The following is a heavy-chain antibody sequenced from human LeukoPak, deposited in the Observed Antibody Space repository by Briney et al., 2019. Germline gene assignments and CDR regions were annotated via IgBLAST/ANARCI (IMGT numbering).Heavy chain of an antibody. Sequence: GGSLRLSCVVSGFIFSDHYMDWVRQAPGKGLEWVGRTRNKADSYTTEYAASVKGRFTISRDDSKNSLYLQMNSLRAEDTALYYCAKGGPRLGKDAFDIWGQGTMVTVSS. CDR1: GFIFSDHY. CDR2: TRNKADSYTT. V-gene: IGHV3-72*01. D-gene: IGHD6-19*01. CDR3: AKGGPRLGKDAFDI. J-gene: IGHJ3*02.